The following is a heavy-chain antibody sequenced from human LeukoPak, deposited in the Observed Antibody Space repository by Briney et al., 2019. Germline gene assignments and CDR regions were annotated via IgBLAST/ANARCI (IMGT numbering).Heavy chain of an antibody. CDR2: IYYSGST. J-gene: IGHJ4*02. Sequence: PSETLSLTCTVSGGSISSSSYYWGWIRQPPGKGLEWIGYIYYSGSTYYNPSLKSRVTISVGTSKNQFSLKLSSVTAADTAVYYCARDSVYSGSSLDYWGQGALVTVSS. V-gene: IGHV4-39*07. D-gene: IGHD1-26*01. CDR3: ARDSVYSGSSLDY. CDR1: GGSISSSSYY.